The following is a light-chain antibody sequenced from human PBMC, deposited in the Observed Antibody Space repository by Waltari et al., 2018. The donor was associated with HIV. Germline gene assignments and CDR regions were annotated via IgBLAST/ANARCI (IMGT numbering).Light chain of an antibody. Sequence: QSVLTQPPSVSGPPGQRVTIPCTGNSSHIGAGVDAPWYQQVPETAPKLLIYGDTNRPSGVPDRFSGSKSGTSASLAISGLQAEDEADYYCQSYDSGLSVVFGGGTKLTVL. CDR3: QSYDSGLSVV. CDR2: GDT. V-gene: IGLV1-40*01. J-gene: IGLJ3*02. CDR1: SSHIGAGVD.